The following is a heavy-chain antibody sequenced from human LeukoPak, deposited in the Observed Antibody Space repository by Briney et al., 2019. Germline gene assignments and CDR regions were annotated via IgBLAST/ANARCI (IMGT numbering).Heavy chain of an antibody. V-gene: IGHV1-24*01. CDR2: FDPEDGET. D-gene: IGHD3-22*01. CDR1: GYTLTELS. CDR3: ARDIEDYYDSSGGSIYYFDY. Sequence: ASVKVSCKVSGYTLTELSMHWVRQAPGKGLEWMGGFDPEDGETIYAQKLQGRVTMTTDTSTSTAYMELRSLRSDDTAVYYCARDIEDYYDSSGGSIYYFDYWGQGTLVTVSS. J-gene: IGHJ4*02.